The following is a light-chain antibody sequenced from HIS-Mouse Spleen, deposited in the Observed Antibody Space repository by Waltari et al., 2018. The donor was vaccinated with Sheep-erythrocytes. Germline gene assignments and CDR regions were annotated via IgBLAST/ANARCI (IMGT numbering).Light chain of an antibody. CDR3: CSYAGSSTPWV. CDR1: SIDGGSDNF. V-gene: IGLV2-23*01. CDR2: EGS. J-gene: IGLJ3*02. Sequence: QSALTQPASVSGSPGQSITISCTGTSIDGGSDNFVSWYQQHPGKAPKLMIYEGSKRPSGVSNRFSGSKSGNTASLTISGLQAEDEADYYCCSYAGSSTPWVFGGGTKLTVL.